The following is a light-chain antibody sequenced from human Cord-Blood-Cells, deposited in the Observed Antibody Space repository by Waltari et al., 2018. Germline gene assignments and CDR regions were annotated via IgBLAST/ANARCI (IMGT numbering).Light chain of an antibody. CDR3: QQYYSTPWT. V-gene: IGKV4-1*01. CDR2: WAS. CDR1: QSVLYSPNNKHY. Sequence: DIVMTQSPDSLAVSLGERATIHCKSSQSVLYSPNNKHYLAWYQQKPGQPPKLLIYWASTRESGVPDRFSGSGSGTDFTLTISSLQAEDVAVYYCQQYYSTPWTFGQGTKVEIK. J-gene: IGKJ1*01.